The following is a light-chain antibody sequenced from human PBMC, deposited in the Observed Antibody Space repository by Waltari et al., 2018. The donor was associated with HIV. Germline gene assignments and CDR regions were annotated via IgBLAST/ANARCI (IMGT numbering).Light chain of an antibody. CDR3: SSYTSSSTLFV. Sequence: QSALTQPASVSGSPGQSITISCTGASRDIGGYNFVSWYQQHPGKAPKLMIYDVSNRPSGFFQRFSGSTSGNTGSVTVSGHQAEDEADYYCSSYTSSSTLFVFGTGTKVTVL. CDR1: SRDIGGYNF. V-gene: IGLV2-14*01. J-gene: IGLJ1*01. CDR2: DVS.